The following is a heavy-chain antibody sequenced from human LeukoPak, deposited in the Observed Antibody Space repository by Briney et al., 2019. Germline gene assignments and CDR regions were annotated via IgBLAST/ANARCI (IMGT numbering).Heavy chain of an antibody. Sequence: SVKVSCKASGGTFSSYAISWVRQAPGQGLEWMGRIIPILGIANYAQKFQGRVTITADKSTRTAYMELSSLRSEDTAVYYCARGATVTRVDYWGQGTLVTVPS. D-gene: IGHD4-17*01. CDR3: ARGATVTRVDY. V-gene: IGHV1-69*04. J-gene: IGHJ4*02. CDR2: IIPILGIA. CDR1: GGTFSSYA.